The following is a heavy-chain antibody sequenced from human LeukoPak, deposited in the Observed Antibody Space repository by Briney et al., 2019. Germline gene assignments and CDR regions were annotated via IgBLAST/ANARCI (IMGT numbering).Heavy chain of an antibody. CDR1: GFTVGSNY. CDR3: ARAYGDYYYYYYMDV. V-gene: IGHV3-53*01. J-gene: IGHJ6*02. Sequence: GGSLRLSCAASGFTVGSNYMSWVRQAPGKGLEWVSVIYSGGSTYYADSVKGRFTISRDNSKNTLYLQMNSLRAEDTAIYYCARAYGDYYYYYYMDVWGQGTTVTVSS. D-gene: IGHD4-17*01. CDR2: IYSGGST.